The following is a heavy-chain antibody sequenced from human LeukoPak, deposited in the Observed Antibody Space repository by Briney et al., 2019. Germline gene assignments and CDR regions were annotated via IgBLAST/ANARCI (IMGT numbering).Heavy chain of an antibody. Sequence: GGSLRLSCAAPGFTFSSYAMSWVRQAPGKGLEWVSVIYSGGGTYYADSVKGRFTISRDNSKNTLYLQMNSLRAEDTAVYYCVREDYYDSSADWGQGTLVTVSS. CDR3: VREDYYDSSAD. V-gene: IGHV3-53*01. CDR1: GFTFSSYA. D-gene: IGHD3-22*01. J-gene: IGHJ4*02. CDR2: IYSGGGT.